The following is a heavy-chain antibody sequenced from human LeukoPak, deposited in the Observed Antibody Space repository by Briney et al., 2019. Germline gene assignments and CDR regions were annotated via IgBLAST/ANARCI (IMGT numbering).Heavy chain of an antibody. Sequence: ASVKVSCKASGGTFSSYAISWVRQAPGQGLEWMGRIIPIFGIANYAQKFQGRVTITTDESTSTAYMELSSLSSEDTAVYYCARGPLVVPAALSSIINWFDPWGQGTLVTVSS. V-gene: IGHV1-69*05. J-gene: IGHJ5*02. CDR2: IIPIFGIA. CDR3: ARGPLVVPAALSSIINWFDP. CDR1: GGTFSSYA. D-gene: IGHD2-2*01.